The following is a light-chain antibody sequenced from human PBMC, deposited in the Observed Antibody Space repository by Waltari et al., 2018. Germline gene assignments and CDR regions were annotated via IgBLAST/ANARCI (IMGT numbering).Light chain of an antibody. V-gene: IGLV1-44*01. Sequence: QSVLTQPPSASGTPGQRVTIPCSGSSSTIGSNTVNWYQQPPGTAPTLLIYSNHQRPSGVPDRFSASKSGTSASLAISGLQSGDGADFYCAAWDDSLNAWVFGGGTKLTVL. CDR2: SNH. J-gene: IGLJ3*02. CDR1: SSTIGSNT. CDR3: AAWDDSLNAWV.